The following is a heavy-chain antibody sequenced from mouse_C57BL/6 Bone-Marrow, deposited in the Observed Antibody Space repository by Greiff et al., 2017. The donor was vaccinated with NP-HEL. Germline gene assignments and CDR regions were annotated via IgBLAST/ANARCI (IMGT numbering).Heavy chain of an antibody. D-gene: IGHD1-1*01. V-gene: IGHV1-5*01. CDR3: TRRIYYYGSSPYFDY. CDR1: GYTFTSYW. Sequence: SGTVLARPGASAKMSCKTSGYTFTSYWMHWVKQRPGQGLEWIGAIYPGNSDTSYNQKFKGKAKLTAVTSASTAYMELSSLTNEDSAVYYCTRRIYYYGSSPYFDYWGQGTTLTVSS. CDR2: IYPGNSDT. J-gene: IGHJ2*01.